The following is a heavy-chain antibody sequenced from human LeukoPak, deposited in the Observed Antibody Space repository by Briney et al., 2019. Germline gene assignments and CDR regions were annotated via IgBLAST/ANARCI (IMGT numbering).Heavy chain of an antibody. Sequence: GGSLRLSCAASGFTFSSYDMHWVRQAPGKGLEWVAVISYDGSNKYYADSVKGRFTISRDTSKNTLFLQMNSLRAEDTALYYCAKGGRGSYRFDYFDFWGQGTLVTVSS. J-gene: IGHJ4*02. D-gene: IGHD1-26*01. CDR3: AKGGRGSYRFDYFDF. CDR1: GFTFSSYD. CDR2: ISYDGSNK. V-gene: IGHV3-30*18.